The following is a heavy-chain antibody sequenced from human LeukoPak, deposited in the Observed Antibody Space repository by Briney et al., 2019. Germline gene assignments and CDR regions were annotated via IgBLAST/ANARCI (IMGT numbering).Heavy chain of an antibody. Sequence: SQTLSLTCAISGDSVSSNSAAWNRIRQSPSRGLEWLGRTYYRSKWYNDYAVSVKSRITINPDTSKNQFSLQLNSVTPEDTAVYYCAAGSGWFPFNFDYWGQGTLVTVSS. J-gene: IGHJ4*02. CDR1: GDSVSSNSAA. CDR2: TYYRSKWYN. CDR3: AAGSGWFPFNFDY. D-gene: IGHD6-19*01. V-gene: IGHV6-1*01.